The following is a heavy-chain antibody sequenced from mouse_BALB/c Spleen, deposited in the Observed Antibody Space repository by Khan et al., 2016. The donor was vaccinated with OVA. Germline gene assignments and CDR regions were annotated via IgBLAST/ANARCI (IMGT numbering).Heavy chain of an antibody. D-gene: IGHD2-13*01. Sequence: EVELVESGGGLVKPGGSLKLSCAASGFTFSDYYMYWVRQSPEERLEWVATISDGGSYTFYTDSVKGRFTISIDDANNHPYLRRSSMKTEDTVMYYYERGYAGEPVAYWGQGLWSLSL. J-gene: IGHJ3*01. CDR1: GFTFSDYY. CDR2: ISDGGSYT. V-gene: IGHV5-4*02. CDR3: ERGYAGEPVAY.